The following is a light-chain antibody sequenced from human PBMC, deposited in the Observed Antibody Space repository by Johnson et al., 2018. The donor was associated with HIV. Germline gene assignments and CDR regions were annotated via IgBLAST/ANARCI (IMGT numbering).Light chain of an antibody. CDR2: DNN. J-gene: IGLJ1*01. Sequence: QSVLTQPPSVSAAPGQKVTVSCSGSSSNIGTNYVSWYQHLPGTAPKLLIYDNNKRPSGIPDRFSGSKSGTSATLGITGLQTGDEADYYCGTWDNSLSAPRYVFGTGTKVTVL. V-gene: IGLV1-51*01. CDR3: GTWDNSLSAPRYV. CDR1: SSNIGTNY.